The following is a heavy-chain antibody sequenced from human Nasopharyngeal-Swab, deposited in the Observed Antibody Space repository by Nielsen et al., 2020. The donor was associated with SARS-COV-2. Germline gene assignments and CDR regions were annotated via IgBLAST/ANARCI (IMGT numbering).Heavy chain of an antibody. CDR3: ARDGLDYDFWSAYFMDV. CDR2: ISSSSSYI. V-gene: IGHV3-21*01. CDR1: GFTFNDYH. J-gene: IGHJ6*02. D-gene: IGHD3-3*01. Sequence: GGSLRLSWAASGFTFNDYHFNWVRQAPVKGLGWVSSISSSSSYIYYADSVKGRFTISRDNAKNSLYLQMNSLRAEDTAVYYCARDGLDYDFWSAYFMDVWGQGTTVTVSS.